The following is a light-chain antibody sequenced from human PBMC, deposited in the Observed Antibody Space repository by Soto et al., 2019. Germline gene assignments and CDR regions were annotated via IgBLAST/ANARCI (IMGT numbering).Light chain of an antibody. J-gene: IGKJ1*01. CDR3: QHYNSYSEA. CDR1: QTISSW. CDR2: KAS. Sequence: DIQVTQTPSTLSGSVADRVTITCRASQTISSWLAWYQQKPGKAPNLLIYKASTLKSGVPSRFSGSGSGTEFTLTISSLQPDDFATYYCQHYNSYSEAFGQGTKVDIK. V-gene: IGKV1-5*03.